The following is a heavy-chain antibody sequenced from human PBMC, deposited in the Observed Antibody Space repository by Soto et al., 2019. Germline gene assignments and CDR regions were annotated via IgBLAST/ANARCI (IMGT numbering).Heavy chain of an antibody. CDR1: GFTVSSYG. Sequence: QVQLVESGGGVVQPGRSLRLSCAASGFTVSSYGMHWVRQAPGKGLEWVAVISYDGSNKYYADSVKGRFTISRDNSKNTLSLQMNSLRADDEAVYYCAKDLFSTGYSRTMQHWGRGTLVTVSS. V-gene: IGHV3-30*18. J-gene: IGHJ1*01. CDR2: ISYDGSNK. CDR3: AKDLFSTGYSRTMQH. D-gene: IGHD6-13*01.